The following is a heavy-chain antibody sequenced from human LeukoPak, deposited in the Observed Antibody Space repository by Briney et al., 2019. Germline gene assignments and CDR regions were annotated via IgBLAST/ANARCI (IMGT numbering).Heavy chain of an antibody. CDR2: FDPEDGET. Sequence: VASVTVSCTVSGYTLTELSMHWVRQAPGKGLEWMGGFDPEDGETIYAQKFQGRVTMTKDTSTDTAYMELSSLRSEDTAVYYCATTPGDYYDSSGYYQLGYWGQGTLVTVSS. V-gene: IGHV1-24*01. CDR3: ATTPGDYYDSSGYYQLGY. D-gene: IGHD3-22*01. J-gene: IGHJ4*02. CDR1: GYTLTELS.